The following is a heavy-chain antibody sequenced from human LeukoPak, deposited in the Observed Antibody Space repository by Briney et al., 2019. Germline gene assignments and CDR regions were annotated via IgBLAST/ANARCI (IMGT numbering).Heavy chain of an antibody. D-gene: IGHD3-22*01. Sequence: HPGGSLRLSCAASGFTFSTYNMNWVRQAPGKGLEWVANIKQDGSEKYYVDSVKGRFTISRDNAKNSLYLQMNSLRAEDTAVYYCARDKGDYDTSGSLFVFGGQGTLVTVSS. V-gene: IGHV3-7*03. CDR3: ARDKGDYDTSGSLFVF. J-gene: IGHJ4*02. CDR2: IKQDGSEK. CDR1: GFTFSTYN.